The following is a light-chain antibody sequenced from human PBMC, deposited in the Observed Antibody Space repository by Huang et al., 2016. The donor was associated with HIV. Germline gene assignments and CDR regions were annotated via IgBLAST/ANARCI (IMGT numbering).Light chain of an antibody. J-gene: IGKJ1*01. CDR3: QKYNDVPRT. V-gene: IGKV1-27*01. CDR2: AAS. CDR1: QDIDAY. Sequence: DIQMTQSPSSLSASIGDRITIPCRASQDIDAYLAWYQHKPGKVPNLLIYAASTLQSGVPSRFSGSGSGTNFTLTIGSLQPEDVGSYYCQKYNDVPRTFGHGTKVEIK.